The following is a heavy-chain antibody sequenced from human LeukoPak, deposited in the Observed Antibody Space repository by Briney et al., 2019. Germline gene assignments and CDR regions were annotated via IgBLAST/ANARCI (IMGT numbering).Heavy chain of an antibody. Sequence: PGGSLTLSCEVSGFTFSMYAMAWVRQAPGKGLEWISVIHGAGDFLDYAESVRGRFTISRDNFKNKLYLQMNSLRAEDTAVYYCAREVWLIQGLGRFDSWGQGTLVAVSS. CDR3: AREVWLIQGLGRFDS. V-gene: IGHV3-23*01. J-gene: IGHJ5*01. CDR1: GFTFSMYA. D-gene: IGHD5-12*01. CDR2: IHGAGDFL.